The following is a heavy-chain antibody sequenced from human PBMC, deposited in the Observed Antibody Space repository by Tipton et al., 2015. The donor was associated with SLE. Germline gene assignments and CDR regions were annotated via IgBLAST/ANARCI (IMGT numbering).Heavy chain of an antibody. Sequence: TLSLTCTVSGDSINSHYWSWIRQPPGKGLEWIGESNPSGSTNYNPSLKSRVTISVDTSKNQLSLKLTSVTAADTAVYYCARGAKERITLVRVRPYYFDYWGQGSLVTVSS. CDR3: ARGAKERITLVRVRPYYFDY. D-gene: IGHD3-10*01. CDR1: GDSINSHY. J-gene: IGHJ4*01. CDR2: SNPSGST. V-gene: IGHV4-34*01.